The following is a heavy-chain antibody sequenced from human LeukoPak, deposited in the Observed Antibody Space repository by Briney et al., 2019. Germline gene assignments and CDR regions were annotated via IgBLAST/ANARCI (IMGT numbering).Heavy chain of an antibody. V-gene: IGHV4-4*07. J-gene: IGHJ4*02. CDR3: VGCYYDSSGCPMGDFDY. Sequence: SETLSLTCTVSGCSISGYYWSLIRQPAGKGLEWIGRIYTSGSTNYNPSLKSRVTISVDKSKNQFSLKLSSVTAADTAVYYSVGCYYDSSGCPMGDFDYWGQGTLVTVSS. D-gene: IGHD3-22*01. CDR1: GCSISGYY. CDR2: IYTSGST.